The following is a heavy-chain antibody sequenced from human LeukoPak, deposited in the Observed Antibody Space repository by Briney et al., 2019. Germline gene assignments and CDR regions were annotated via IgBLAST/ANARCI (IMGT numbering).Heavy chain of an antibody. CDR1: GGSFSGYY. V-gene: IGHV4-34*01. D-gene: IGHD5-12*01. Sequence: PSETLSLTCAVYGGSFSGYYWSWIRQPPGKGLEWIGEINHSGSTNYNPSLKSRVTISVDTSKNQFSLKLSSVTAADTAVYYCARVVIGGYDPPIPWYFDYWGQGTLVTVSS. CDR2: INHSGST. CDR3: ARVVIGGYDPPIPWYFDY. J-gene: IGHJ4*02.